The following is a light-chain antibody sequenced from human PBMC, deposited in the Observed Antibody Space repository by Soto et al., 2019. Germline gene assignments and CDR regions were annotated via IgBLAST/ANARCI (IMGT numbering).Light chain of an antibody. CDR1: QSVSSY. CDR3: QQRSNWPPFFT. J-gene: IGKJ3*01. CDR2: DAS. V-gene: IGKV3-11*01. Sequence: EIVLTQSPATLSLSPGERATLSCRASQSVSSYLAWSQQKPGQAPRLLIYDASNRATGIPARFSGSGSGTHVTLTISSLEPEDFAVYYFQQRSNWPPFFTFGPGTKVHIK.